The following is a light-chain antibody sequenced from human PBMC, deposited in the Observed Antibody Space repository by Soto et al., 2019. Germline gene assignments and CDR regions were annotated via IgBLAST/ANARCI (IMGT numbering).Light chain of an antibody. V-gene: IGKV1-5*03. J-gene: IGKJ1*01. CDR2: KAS. CDR1: QSISSW. CDR3: QLYNSYWT. Sequence: DIQMTQSPSALSASVGDRVTITSRASQSISSWLAWYQQKPGKAPKLLIYKASSLESGVPSRFSGSGSATEFTLTISSLQPDDFATYYCQLYNSYWTFGQGTKVEIK.